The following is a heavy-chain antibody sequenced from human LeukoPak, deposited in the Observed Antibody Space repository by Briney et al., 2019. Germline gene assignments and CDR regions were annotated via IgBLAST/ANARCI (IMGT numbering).Heavy chain of an antibody. CDR2: INHSGST. CDR3: ARGRALRDY. J-gene: IGHJ4*02. D-gene: IGHD4-17*01. Sequence: SETLSLTCAVYGGSFSGYYWSWICQPPVKGLEWIGEINHSGSTNYNPSLKSRVTISVDTSKNQFSLKLSSVTAADTAVYYCARGRALRDYWGQGTLVTVSS. CDR1: GGSFSGYY. V-gene: IGHV4-34*01.